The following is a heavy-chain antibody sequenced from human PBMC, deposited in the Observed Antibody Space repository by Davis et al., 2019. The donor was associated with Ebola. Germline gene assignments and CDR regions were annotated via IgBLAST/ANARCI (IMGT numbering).Heavy chain of an antibody. CDR3: ARFRLSGSLDY. V-gene: IGHV4-34*01. D-gene: IGHD1-26*01. J-gene: IGHJ4*02. CDR2: INHSGST. Sequence: MPSETLSLTCAVYGGSFSGYYWSWIRQPPGKGLEWIGEINHSGSTNYNPSLKSRVTISVDTSKNQFSLKLSSVTAADTAVYYCARFRLSGSLDYWGQGTLVTVSS. CDR1: GGSFSGYY.